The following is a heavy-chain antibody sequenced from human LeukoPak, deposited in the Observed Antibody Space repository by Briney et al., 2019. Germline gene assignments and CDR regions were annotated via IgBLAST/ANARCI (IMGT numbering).Heavy chain of an antibody. CDR2: ISSSSYI. Sequence: PGGSLRLSCAASGFTFSTYSMNWVRQAPGKGLEWVSSISSSSYIYYADSVKGRFTISRDNAKNSLHLQMNSLRAEDTAVYYCAKDKADFWSGSNAFDIWGQGTMVTVSS. J-gene: IGHJ3*02. CDR3: AKDKADFWSGSNAFDI. D-gene: IGHD3-3*01. CDR1: GFTFSTYS. V-gene: IGHV3-21*01.